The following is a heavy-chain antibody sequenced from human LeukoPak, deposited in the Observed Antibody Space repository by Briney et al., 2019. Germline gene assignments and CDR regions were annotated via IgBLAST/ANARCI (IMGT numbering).Heavy chain of an antibody. Sequence: SETLSLTCGVFGVSINDYYWRWIRQSPGKGLEWIGEISRTEGTRYNPSLESRVTMSVGTSENQLSLKLIFVTAADTAVYYCARIRCGHSGSVCYNHWGLGTLVTVSS. D-gene: IGHD3-9*01. CDR3: ARIRCGHSGSVCYNH. J-gene: IGHJ4*02. V-gene: IGHV4-34*01. CDR2: ISRTEGT. CDR1: GVSINDYY.